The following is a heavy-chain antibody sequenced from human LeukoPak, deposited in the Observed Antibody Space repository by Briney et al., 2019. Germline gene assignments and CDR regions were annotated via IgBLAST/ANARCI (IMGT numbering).Heavy chain of an antibody. V-gene: IGHV1-46*01. Sequence: ASVKVSCKASGYTFTSNYIHWVRQAPGQGLEWMGRIYPRDGSTSYAQKFQGGVTVTRDTSTSTVQIELSGLRSEDTAVYYCARDQEGFDYWGQGTLVTVSS. CDR2: IYPRDGST. J-gene: IGHJ4*02. CDR1: GYTFTSNY. CDR3: ARDQEGFDY.